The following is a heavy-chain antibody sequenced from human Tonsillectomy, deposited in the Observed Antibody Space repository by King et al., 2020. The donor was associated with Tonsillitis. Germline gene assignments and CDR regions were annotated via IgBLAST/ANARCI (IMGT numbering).Heavy chain of an antibody. CDR2: IDPSDSYT. D-gene: IGHD6-13*01. J-gene: IGHJ6*02. Sequence: QLVQSGAEVKKPGESLRISCKGSGYSFTSYWISWVRQMPGKGLEWMGRIDPSDSYTNYSPSFQGHVTISADKSISTAYLQWSSLKASDNAMYYCATQQQLSYFYYYSMDVWGQGTTVTVSS. V-gene: IGHV5-10-1*03. CDR1: GYSFTSYW. CDR3: ATQQQLSYFYYYSMDV.